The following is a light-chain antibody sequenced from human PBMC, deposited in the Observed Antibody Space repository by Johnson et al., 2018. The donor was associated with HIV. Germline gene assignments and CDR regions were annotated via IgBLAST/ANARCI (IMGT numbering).Light chain of an antibody. V-gene: IGLV1-51*01. J-gene: IGLJ1*01. Sequence: QSILTQPPSVSAAPGQTVTISCSGSCSNIGSNYVSWYQQLPGTAPKLLIYDTDKRPSGISDRFSASKSGTSATLVITGLQTGDEADYYCGTWDSYLTAGVFGSGTKVTVL. CDR1: CSNIGSNY. CDR2: DTD. CDR3: GTWDSYLTAGV.